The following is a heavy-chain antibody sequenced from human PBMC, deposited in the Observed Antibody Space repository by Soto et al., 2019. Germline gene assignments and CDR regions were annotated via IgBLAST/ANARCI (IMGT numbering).Heavy chain of an antibody. Sequence: GASVKVSCKASGFTDYYIHWVRQDPGQGLEWMGWVNPSSGGTNYAQKFQGRVAMTRDTFISTAYMELSRLQSDDTAVYYCAREGSADYGSYGVDVWGQGXTVTVSS. D-gene: IGHD4-17*01. CDR2: VNPSSGGT. V-gene: IGHV1-2*02. CDR1: GFTDYY. CDR3: AREGSADYGSYGVDV. J-gene: IGHJ6*02.